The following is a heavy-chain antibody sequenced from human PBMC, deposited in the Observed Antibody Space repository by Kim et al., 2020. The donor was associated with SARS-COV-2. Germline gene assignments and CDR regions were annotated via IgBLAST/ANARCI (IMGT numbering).Heavy chain of an antibody. Sequence: SETLSLTCTVSGGSISSGGYYWSWIRQHPGKGLEWIGYIYYSGSTYYNPSLKSRVTISVDTSKNQFSLKLSSVTAADTAVYYCARVQKSYCGGDCTSKSAYYYYDGMDVWRQGTTDTVSS. V-gene: IGHV4-31*03. J-gene: IGHJ6*02. CDR1: GGSISSGGYY. D-gene: IGHD2-21*01. CDR3: ARVQKSYCGGDCTSKSAYYYYDGMDV. CDR2: IYYSGST.